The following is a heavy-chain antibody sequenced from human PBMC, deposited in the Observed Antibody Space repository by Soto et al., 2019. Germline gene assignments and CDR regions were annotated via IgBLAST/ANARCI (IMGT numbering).Heavy chain of an antibody. V-gene: IGHV3-30-3*01. J-gene: IGHJ4*02. Sequence: QVQLVESGGGVVQPGRSLRLSCAASGFTFSSYAMHWVRQAPGKGLEWVAVISYDGSNKYYADSVKGRFTISRDKSKNTLYLQMNSLRAEDPAVYYCARDHYGGNLGVDYWGQGTLGTVSS. CDR3: ARDHYGGNLGVDY. D-gene: IGHD4-17*01. CDR2: ISYDGSNK. CDR1: GFTFSSYA.